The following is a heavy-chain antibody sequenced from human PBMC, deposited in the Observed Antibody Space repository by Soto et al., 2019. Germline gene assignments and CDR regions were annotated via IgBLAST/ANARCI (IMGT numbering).Heavy chain of an antibody. CDR1: GYTFTNYA. Sequence: GASVKVSCKASGYTFTNYAMHWVRQAPGQRLEWMGWINAGNGNTKYSQKFQGRVTITRDTSASTAYMELSSLRSEDTAVYYCARGEFLSYDDYWGQGTLVTVSS. V-gene: IGHV1-3*01. CDR2: INAGNGNT. J-gene: IGHJ4*02. CDR3: ARGEFLSYDDY. D-gene: IGHD3-16*01.